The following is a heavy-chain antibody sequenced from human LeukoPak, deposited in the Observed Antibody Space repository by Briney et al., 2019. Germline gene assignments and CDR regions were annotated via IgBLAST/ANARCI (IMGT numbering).Heavy chain of an antibody. CDR3: ARGPPPRIAGGWYFQH. Sequence: SGTLSLTCAVYGGSFSGYYWSWIRQPPGKGLEWIGEINDSGSTNYNPSLKSRVTISVDTSKNQFSLKLSSVTAADTAVYYCARGPPPRIAGGWYFQHWGQGTLVTLSS. D-gene: IGHD6-13*01. V-gene: IGHV4-34*01. J-gene: IGHJ1*01. CDR1: GGSFSGYY. CDR2: INDSGST.